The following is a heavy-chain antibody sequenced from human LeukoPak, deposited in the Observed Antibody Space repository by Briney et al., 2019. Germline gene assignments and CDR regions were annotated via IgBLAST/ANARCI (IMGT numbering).Heavy chain of an antibody. CDR3: ARRGDYYYYMDV. V-gene: IGHV1-18*01. Sequence: ASVKVSCKASGYTFTNYDINWVRQATGQGLEWMGWISAYNGNTNYAQKLQGRVTMTTDTSTSTAYMELRSLRSDDTAVYYCARRGDYYYYMDVWGKGTTVTVSS. CDR1: GYTFTNYD. J-gene: IGHJ6*03. CDR2: ISAYNGNT.